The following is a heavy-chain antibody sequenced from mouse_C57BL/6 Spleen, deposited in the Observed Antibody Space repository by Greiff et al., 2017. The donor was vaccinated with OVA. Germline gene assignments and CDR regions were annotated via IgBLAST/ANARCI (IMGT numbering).Heavy chain of an antibody. V-gene: IGHV1-26*01. Sequence: VQLQQSGPELVKPGASVKISCKASGYTFTDYYMNWVKQSHGKSLEWIGDINPNNGGTSYNQKFKGKATLTVDKSSSTAYMELRSLTSEDSAVYYCARKGTLLRLRAMDYWGQGTSVTVSS. CDR2: INPNNGGT. J-gene: IGHJ4*01. D-gene: IGHD3-2*02. CDR3: ARKGTLLRLRAMDY. CDR1: GYTFTDYY.